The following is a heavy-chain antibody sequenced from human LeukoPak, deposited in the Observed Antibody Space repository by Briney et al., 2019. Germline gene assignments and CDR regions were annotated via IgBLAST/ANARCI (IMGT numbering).Heavy chain of an antibody. D-gene: IGHD1-14*01. CDR3: ASGRNDHY. CDR2: ISSSSSYI. J-gene: IGHJ4*02. Sequence: GGSLRLSCAASGFTFSSYRMNWVRQAPGKGLEWVSSISSSSSYIYYADSVKGRFTISRDNAKNSLYLQMNSLRAGDTAVYYCASGRNDHYWGQGTLVTVSS. CDR1: GFTFSSYR. V-gene: IGHV3-21*01.